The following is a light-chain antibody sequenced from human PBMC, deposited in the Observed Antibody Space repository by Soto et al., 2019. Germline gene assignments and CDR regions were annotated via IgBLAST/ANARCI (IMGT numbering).Light chain of an antibody. CDR2: DAS. CDR3: QQRSNWPPYT. CDR1: QSVSSY. V-gene: IGKV3-11*01. J-gene: IGKJ2*01. Sequence: EIVLTQSPATLSLSPGERATLSCRASQSVSSYLAWYQQKPGQAPRLLFYDASNRATGIPARFSGSGSGTDFTLTISSLEPADFAVYYCQQRSNWPPYTFGEGTKLEIK.